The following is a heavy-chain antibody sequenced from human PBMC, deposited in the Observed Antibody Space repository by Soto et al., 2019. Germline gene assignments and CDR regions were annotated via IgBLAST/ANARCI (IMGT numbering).Heavy chain of an antibody. CDR1: GSLPVGSLSTYF. CDR3: ARPPTANLDAFEI. D-gene: IGHD7-27*01. Sequence: KASETLSLTCAFSGSLPVGSLSTYFWSWIRQPPGKGLEWIGEISHSGSPNYSPSLKSRVTISVDTSKNQFSLKLNSVTAADTAVYYCARPPTANLDAFEIWGQGTMVTV. V-gene: IGHV4-34*01. J-gene: IGHJ3*02. CDR2: ISHSGSP.